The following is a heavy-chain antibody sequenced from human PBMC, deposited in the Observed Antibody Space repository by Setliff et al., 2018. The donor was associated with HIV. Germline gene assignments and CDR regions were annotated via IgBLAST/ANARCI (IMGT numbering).Heavy chain of an antibody. CDR2: IDSSGTT. D-gene: IGHD3-10*01. CDR1: GGSFDVYR. J-gene: IGHJ5*02. V-gene: IGHV4-4*07. Sequence: PSETLSLTCTISGGSFDVYRWSWIRQSAGRGLEWIGRIDSSGTTDYKPSLKGRVAISVDTSRNQFSLRVTSVTAADTAVYFCARDRHSSGLGSYGPWGPGILVTVSS. CDR3: ARDRHSSGLGSYGP.